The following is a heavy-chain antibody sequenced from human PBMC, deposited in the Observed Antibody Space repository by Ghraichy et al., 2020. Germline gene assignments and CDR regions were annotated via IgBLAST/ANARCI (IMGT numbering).Heavy chain of an antibody. D-gene: IGHD1-7*01. Sequence: GESLNISCAASGFTFSKSGMHWVRQAPGTGPEWVAFVWYDETNERYAGSVKGRFTISRDNSKNTLYLQMNNLRPEDTAVYHCAKDWNWSFDYWGQGTLVTVSS. J-gene: IGHJ4*02. CDR2: VWYDETNE. V-gene: IGHV3-30*02. CDR3: AKDWNWSFDY. CDR1: GFTFSKSG.